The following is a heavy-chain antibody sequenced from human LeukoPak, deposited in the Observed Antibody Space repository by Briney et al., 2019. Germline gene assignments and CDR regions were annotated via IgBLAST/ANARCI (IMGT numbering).Heavy chain of an antibody. D-gene: IGHD3-3*01. CDR1: GGSISSGGYY. Sequence: SQTLSLTCTVSGGSISSGGYYWSWIRQHPGKGLEWIGYIYYSGSTYHNPSLKSRVTISVDTSKNQFSLKLSSVTAADTAVYYCARENYDFWSGYMDVWGKGTTVTVSS. V-gene: IGHV4-31*03. J-gene: IGHJ6*03. CDR2: IYYSGST. CDR3: ARENYDFWSGYMDV.